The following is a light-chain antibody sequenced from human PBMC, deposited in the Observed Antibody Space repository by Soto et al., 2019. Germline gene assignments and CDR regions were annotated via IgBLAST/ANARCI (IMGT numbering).Light chain of an antibody. V-gene: IGKV3-15*01. Sequence: EIVMTQSPATLYVCTGERATLSCRASQSVSSNLAWYQQKPGQAPRLLIYGASTRATGIPARFSGSGSGTEFTLTISSLQSEDFAVYYCQQYNNGPPDTFGQGTRLEV. CDR2: GAS. J-gene: IGKJ5*01. CDR3: QQYNNGPPDT. CDR1: QSVSSN.